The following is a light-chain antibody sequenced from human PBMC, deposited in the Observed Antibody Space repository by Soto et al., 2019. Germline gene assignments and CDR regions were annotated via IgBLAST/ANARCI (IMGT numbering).Light chain of an antibody. Sequence: EIVLTQSPCTLSLSQGERATLSSRASQSVSSSYLAWYQQKPGQAPRLLIYGACSRATGIPDRFSGSGSGTDFSLTISRLEPEDFAVYYCHQYDNPPQTFGQGTKVDI. J-gene: IGKJ2*01. CDR2: GAC. V-gene: IGKV3-20*01. CDR3: HQYDNPPQT. CDR1: QSVSSSY.